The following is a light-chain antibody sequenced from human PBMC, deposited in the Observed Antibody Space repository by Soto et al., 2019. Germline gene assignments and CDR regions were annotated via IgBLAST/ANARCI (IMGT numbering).Light chain of an antibody. CDR3: QKYKNAPLT. J-gene: IGKJ4*01. CDR1: QGISNY. Sequence: DIQMTQSPSSLSASVGDRVIINCRASQGISNYLAWYQQKPGNVPKVLISDTSTLQSWVPSRFSGSGSGTDFTLTISSLQPEDVATYYCQKYKNAPLTFGGGTKVEIK. V-gene: IGKV1-27*01. CDR2: DTS.